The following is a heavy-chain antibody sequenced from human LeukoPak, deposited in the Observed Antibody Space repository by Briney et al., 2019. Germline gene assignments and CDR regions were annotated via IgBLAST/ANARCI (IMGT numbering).Heavy chain of an antibody. V-gene: IGHV3-48*03. CDR3: ATHSSSWYNPFDY. Sequence: PGGSLRLSCAASGFTFSSYEMNWVRQAPGKGLEWVSYISSSGSTIYYADSVKGRFTISRDNAKNSLYLQMNSLRAEDTAVYYCATHSSSWYNPFDYWGQGTLVTVSS. CDR1: GFTFSSYE. D-gene: IGHD6-13*01. CDR2: ISSSGSTI. J-gene: IGHJ4*02.